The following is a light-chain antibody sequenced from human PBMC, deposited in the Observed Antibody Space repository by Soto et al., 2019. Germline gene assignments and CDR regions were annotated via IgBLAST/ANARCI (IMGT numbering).Light chain of an antibody. J-gene: IGLJ2*01. CDR2: NNN. V-gene: IGLV1-44*01. Sequence: QSVLTQPPSASGTPGQRVTISCSGSSSNIGSNPVHWYQQVPGTAPKLLNHNNNQRPSGVPARFSGSKSGTSASLAISGLQSDEESDYYCAAWDDSLNGVLFGGGTKLTVL. CDR3: AAWDDSLNGVL. CDR1: SSNIGSNP.